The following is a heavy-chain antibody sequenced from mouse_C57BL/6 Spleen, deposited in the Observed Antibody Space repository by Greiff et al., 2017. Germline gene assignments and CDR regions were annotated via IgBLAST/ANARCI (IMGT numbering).Heavy chain of an antibody. Sequence: EVPRVESGGDLVKPGGSLKLSCAASGFTFSSYGMSWVRQTPDKRLEWVATFSSGGSYTFSPDSVKGRFTISSDNAKNSLFLQMSSLKSEDTAIYYCARQGLAFAYWGQGTLVTVSA. CDR3: ARQGLAFAY. J-gene: IGHJ3*01. CDR1: GFTFSSYG. D-gene: IGHD3-3*01. V-gene: IGHV5-6*01. CDR2: FSSGGSYT.